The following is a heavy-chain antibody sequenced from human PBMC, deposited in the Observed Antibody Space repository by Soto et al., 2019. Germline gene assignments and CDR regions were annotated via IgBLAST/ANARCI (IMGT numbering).Heavy chain of an antibody. CDR2: IKSKTDGGTT. V-gene: IGHV3-15*01. CDR1: GFTFSNAW. CDR3: TAQYYDYIWGSYPGHLVGYYMDV. D-gene: IGHD3-16*02. Sequence: GGSLRLSCAASGFTFSNAWMSWVRQAPGKGLEWVGRIKSKTDGGTTDYAAPVKGRFTISRDDSKNTLYLQMNSLKTEDTAVYYCTAQYYDYIWGSYPGHLVGYYMDVWGKGTTVTVSS. J-gene: IGHJ6*03.